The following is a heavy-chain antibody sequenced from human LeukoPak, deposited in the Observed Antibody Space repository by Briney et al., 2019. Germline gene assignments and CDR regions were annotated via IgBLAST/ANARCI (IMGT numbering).Heavy chain of an antibody. D-gene: IGHD1-1*01. V-gene: IGHV3-23*01. Sequence: GGSLRLSCAASGFSFSSYGMSWVRQAPGKGLEWVSGISDSGDSTYYADSVKGRFTISRDISKNMLFLQMNSLRAEDTAVYYCARTTIGAFDIWGQGTMVTVSS. CDR3: ARTTIGAFDI. CDR1: GFSFSSYG. J-gene: IGHJ3*02. CDR2: ISDSGDST.